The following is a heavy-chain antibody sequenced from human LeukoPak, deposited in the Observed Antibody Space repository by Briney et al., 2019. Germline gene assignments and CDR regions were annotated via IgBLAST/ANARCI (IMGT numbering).Heavy chain of an antibody. D-gene: IGHD2-2*01. CDR1: GGSFSGYY. J-gene: IGHJ4*02. CDR3: ARRVRTTMPFDY. V-gene: IGHV4-34*01. Sequence: PSETLSLTCAVYGGSFSGYYWSWIRQPPVKGLEWIGEINHSGSTNYNPSLKSRVTISVDTSKNQFSLKLSSVTAADTAVYYCARRVRTTMPFDYWGQGTLVTVSS. CDR2: INHSGST.